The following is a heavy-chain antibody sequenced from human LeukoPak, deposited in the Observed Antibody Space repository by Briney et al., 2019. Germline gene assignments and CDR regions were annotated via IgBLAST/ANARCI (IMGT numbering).Heavy chain of an antibody. J-gene: IGHJ4*02. V-gene: IGHV7-4-1*02. D-gene: IGHD6-6*01. CDR2: INTNTGNP. CDR1: GYTFTTYA. Sequence: ASVKDSCKASGYTFTTYAMNWVRLAPGQGLEWMGWINTNTGNPTYAQGFTGRFVFSLDTSVSTAYLQISSLKAEDTAVYYCARGVTYSSSTYHFDYWGQGTLVTVSS. CDR3: ARGVTYSSSTYHFDY.